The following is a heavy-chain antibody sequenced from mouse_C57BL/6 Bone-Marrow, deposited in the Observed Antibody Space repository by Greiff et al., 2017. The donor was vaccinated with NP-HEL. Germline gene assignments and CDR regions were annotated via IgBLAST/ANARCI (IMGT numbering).Heavy chain of an antibody. CDR1: GFTFSSYA. CDR3: ARDPAYYGSSLPGYFDV. V-gene: IGHV5-4*01. Sequence: EVKVVESGGGLVKPGGSLKLSCAASGFTFSSYAMSWVRQTPEKRLEWVATISDGGSYTYYPDNVKGRFTISRDNAKNNLYLQMSHLKSEDTAMYYCARDPAYYGSSLPGYFDVWGTGTTVTVSS. D-gene: IGHD1-1*01. J-gene: IGHJ1*03. CDR2: ISDGGSYT.